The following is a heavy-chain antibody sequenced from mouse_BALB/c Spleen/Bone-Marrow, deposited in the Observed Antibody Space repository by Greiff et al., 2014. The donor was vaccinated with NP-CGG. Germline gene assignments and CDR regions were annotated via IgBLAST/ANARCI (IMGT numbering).Heavy chain of an antibody. D-gene: IGHD1-1*02. CDR3: ARSGERYGAMDY. Sequence: DVMLVESGGGLVKPGGSLKLSCAASGFTFSDLYMFWFRQTPEKRLEWVASISDGGTYTYYPDSVKGRFTISRDNAKNNLYLQMSSLKSEDTAMYYCARSGERYGAMDYWGQGTSVTVSS. J-gene: IGHJ4*01. CDR1: GFTFSDLY. V-gene: IGHV5-4*02. CDR2: ISDGGTYT.